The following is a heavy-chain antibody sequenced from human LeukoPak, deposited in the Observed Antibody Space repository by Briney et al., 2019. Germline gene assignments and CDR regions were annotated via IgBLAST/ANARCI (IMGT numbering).Heavy chain of an antibody. CDR2: ISYSGST. D-gene: IGHD6-13*01. J-gene: IGHJ6*02. Sequence: SETLSLTCTVSGGSVSSNNYYWGWIRQSPEEWLEWIGSISYSGSTYYNPSCKSRVTISVDTPKNQFSLKLSSVTAADTAVFYCASSIAAAVGYYGMDVWGQGTTVTVSS. CDR1: GGSVSSNNYY. V-gene: IGHV4-39*01. CDR3: ASSIAAAVGYYGMDV.